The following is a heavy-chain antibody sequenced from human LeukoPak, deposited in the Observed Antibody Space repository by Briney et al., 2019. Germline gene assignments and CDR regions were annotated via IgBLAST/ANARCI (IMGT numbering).Heavy chain of an antibody. CDR3: ARAKIVATIDYYYYYYMDV. J-gene: IGHJ6*03. D-gene: IGHD5-12*01. Sequence: GASVKVSCKASGYTFTGYYMHWVRQAPGQGREWMGGIIPIFVTANYAQKCQGRVTITTDESTSTAYMELSSLSSEDTAVYYCARAKIVATIDYYYYYYMDVWGKGTTVTVSS. CDR1: GYTFTGYY. CDR2: IIPIFVTA. V-gene: IGHV1-69*05.